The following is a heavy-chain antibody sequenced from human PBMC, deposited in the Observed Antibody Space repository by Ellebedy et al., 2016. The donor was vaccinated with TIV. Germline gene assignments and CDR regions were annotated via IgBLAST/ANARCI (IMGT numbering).Heavy chain of an antibody. J-gene: IGHJ4*02. V-gene: IGHV3-23*01. CDR1: GFTFSDYV. Sequence: PGGSLRLSCAASGFTFSDYVMTWVRQAPGKGLEWVSGIKSGGDKTYYADSVKGRFTISRDNSKNTLYLQMNSLRAEDTAVYYCAKDSDSSGYPTNDYWGQGTLVTVSS. CDR3: AKDSDSSGYPTNDY. D-gene: IGHD3-22*01. CDR2: IKSGGDKT.